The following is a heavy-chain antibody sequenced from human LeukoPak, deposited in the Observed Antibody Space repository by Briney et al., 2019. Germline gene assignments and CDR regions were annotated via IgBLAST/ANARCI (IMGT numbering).Heavy chain of an antibody. J-gene: IGHJ4*02. Sequence: PGGSLRLSCAASGFTFSSYAMSWVRQAPGKGLEWVSAISGSGGSTYYADSVKGRFTISRDNSKNTLYLQMNSLRAEDTAVYYCARASDILTGYPWYFDYWGQGTLVTVSS. CDR3: ARASDILTGYPWYFDY. CDR1: GFTFSSYA. D-gene: IGHD3-9*01. V-gene: IGHV3-23*01. CDR2: ISGSGGST.